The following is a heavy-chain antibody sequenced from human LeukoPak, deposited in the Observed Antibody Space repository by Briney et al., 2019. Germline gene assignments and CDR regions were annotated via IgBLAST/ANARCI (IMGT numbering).Heavy chain of an antibody. V-gene: IGHV1-18*01. J-gene: IGHJ5*02. CDR3: ARDLAAAGTPVAP. CDR2: ISAYNGNT. D-gene: IGHD6-13*01. Sequence: ASVKVSCKASGYTFTSYGISWVRQAPGQGLEWMGWISAYNGNTNYAQKLQGRVTMTTDTSTSTADMELRSLRSDDTAVYYCARDLAAAGTPVAPWGQGTLVTVSS. CDR1: GYTFTSYG.